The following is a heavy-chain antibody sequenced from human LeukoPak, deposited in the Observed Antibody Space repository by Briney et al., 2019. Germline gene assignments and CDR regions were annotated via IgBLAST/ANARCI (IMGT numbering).Heavy chain of an antibody. J-gene: IGHJ4*02. Sequence: ASVKVSCKASGYAFTKYGMNWVRQAPGQGLEWMGCINTNTGNPTYAQGFTGRFVFSLDTSVSTAYLQISSLKAEDTAVYYCARHGELLDYWGQGTLVTVSS. D-gene: IGHD1-26*01. CDR1: GYAFTKYG. CDR2: INTNTGNP. CDR3: ARHGELLDY. V-gene: IGHV7-4-1*02.